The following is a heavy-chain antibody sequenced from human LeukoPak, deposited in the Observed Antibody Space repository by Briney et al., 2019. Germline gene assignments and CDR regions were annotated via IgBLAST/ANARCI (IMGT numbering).Heavy chain of an antibody. Sequence: GGSLRLSCAASGFTFSGSAIHWVRQTSGKGLEWVGRIRSKASSYATGYGESVKGRFTISRDESRSTAYLQMNSLKTEDTAVYYCSRIQDWSNGVEWGQGTLVTVSS. CDR3: SRIQDWSNGVE. J-gene: IGHJ4*02. V-gene: IGHV3-73*01. D-gene: IGHD2-8*01. CDR1: GFTFSGSA. CDR2: IRSKASSYAT.